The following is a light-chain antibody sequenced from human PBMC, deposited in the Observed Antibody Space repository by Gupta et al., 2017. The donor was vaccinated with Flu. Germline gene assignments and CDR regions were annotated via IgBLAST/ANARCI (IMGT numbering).Light chain of an antibody. CDR3: QQKDNCPLT. CDR2: GAS. J-gene: IGKJ4*01. CDR1: QSVSSN. V-gene: IGKV3-15*01. Sequence: EIVMTQSPGTLSVSPGERATLSCRASQSVSSNLAWYQQKRGQAPRLLIYGASARDNGIPGRFSGSGSGKEFTLTISSLQSEVFAVYYCQQKDNCPLTFGGGTKVEI.